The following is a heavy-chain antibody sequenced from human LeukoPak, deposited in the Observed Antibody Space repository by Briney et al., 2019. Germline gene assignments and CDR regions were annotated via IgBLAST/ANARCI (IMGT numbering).Heavy chain of an antibody. CDR2: IWYDGSKT. CDR1: GLDFRSYT. J-gene: IGHJ5*02. Sequence: PGGSLRLSCTASGLDFRSYTMHWVRLAPGKGLEWVAVIWYDGSKTFYADSVRGRFTISRDNPRNTMYLEMNRVRVDDTGIYYCATVTHRGHSSHWGGLDPWGQGTLVTVSS. V-gene: IGHV3-33*01. D-gene: IGHD6-19*01. CDR3: ATVTHRGHSSHWGGLDP.